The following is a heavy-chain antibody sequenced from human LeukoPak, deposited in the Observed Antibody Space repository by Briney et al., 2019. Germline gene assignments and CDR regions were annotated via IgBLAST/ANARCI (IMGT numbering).Heavy chain of an antibody. Sequence: PSETLSLTCSVSGDSMNGYYWIWIRQTAGKGLEWIGRLFTGGNAECNPSLKSRVTMSVQTSKSQFSLKLTSVTAADTAIYYCARGLRWDSGNDWGPEHWGQEVLVTVSS. CDR1: GDSMNGYY. V-gene: IGHV4-4*07. CDR3: ARGLRWDSGNDWGPEH. D-gene: IGHD5-12*01. CDR2: LFTGGNA. J-gene: IGHJ4*02.